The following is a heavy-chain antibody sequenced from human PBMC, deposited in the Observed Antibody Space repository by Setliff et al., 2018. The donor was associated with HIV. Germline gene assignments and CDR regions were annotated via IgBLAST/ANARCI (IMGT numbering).Heavy chain of an antibody. CDR1: GGSINYKMFY. CDR3: ARRAGPYTTGRYFDS. Sequence: PSETLSSKGTISGGSINYKMFYWGWIRQPQGKRLEWMGTISYTGLTFYHPSLESRVAHSVDASKNQFSLNLTSVTAADSAVYFCARRAGPYTTGRYFDSCGRGTLVTVSS. V-gene: IGHV4-39*01. J-gene: IGHJ4*02. D-gene: IGHD4-17*01. CDR2: ISYTGLT.